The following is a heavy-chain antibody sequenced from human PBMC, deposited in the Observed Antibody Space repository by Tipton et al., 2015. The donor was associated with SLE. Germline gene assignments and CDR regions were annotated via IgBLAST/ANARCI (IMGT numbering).Heavy chain of an antibody. Sequence: TLSLTCAVYGGSFSGYCWTWIRQPPGKGLEWIGEINHSGSTNYNPSLKSRATISVDTSKNQFSQKRSSVTAADTAVYYCARRGVGATFWYLDLWGRGTLVTVSS. D-gene: IGHD1-26*01. CDR3: ARRGVGATFWYLDL. CDR1: GGSFSGYC. J-gene: IGHJ2*01. CDR2: INHSGST. V-gene: IGHV4-34*01.